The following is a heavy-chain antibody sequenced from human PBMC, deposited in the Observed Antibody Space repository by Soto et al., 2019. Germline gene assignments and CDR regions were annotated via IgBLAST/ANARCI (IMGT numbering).Heavy chain of an antibody. V-gene: IGHV4-4*02. J-gene: IGHJ6*02. CDR2: IYHSGST. D-gene: IGHD2-2*01. CDR3: ARAVGGYSYGMDV. CDR1: GGSISSSNW. Sequence: QVQLQESGPGLVKPSGTLSLTCAVSGGSISSSNWWSWVRQPPGKGLEWIGEIYHSGSTNYTPSLKSRANLSVAKSKDQFPLKASSVTAADTAVYYCARAVGGYSYGMDVWGQGTTVTVSS.